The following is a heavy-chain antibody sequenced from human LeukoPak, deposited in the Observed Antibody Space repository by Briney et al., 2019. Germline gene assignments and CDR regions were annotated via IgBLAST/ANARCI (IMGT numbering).Heavy chain of an antibody. CDR1: GFTLSSYG. CDR2: ITGSGGST. J-gene: IGHJ4*02. D-gene: IGHD6-13*01. Sequence: TGGSLRLSCAASGFTLSSYGMSWVRQAPGKGLEWVSAITGSGGSTTHANSVKGRFTISRDNSKNTLYLQMSSLRVEDTAVYYCAKDRGSSWFADFDYWGQGTLVTVS. V-gene: IGHV3-23*01. CDR3: AKDRGSSWFADFDY.